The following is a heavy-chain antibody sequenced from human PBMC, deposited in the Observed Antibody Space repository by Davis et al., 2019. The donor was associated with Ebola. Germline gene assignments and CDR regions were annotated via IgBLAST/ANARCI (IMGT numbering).Heavy chain of an antibody. D-gene: IGHD6-19*01. Sequence: PGGSLRLSCAASGFTFSSYGMHWVRQAPGKGLEWVAVISYDGSNEYYADSVKGRFTISRDNSKNTLYLQMNSLRAEDTAVYYCSGLGASSGWYLPWGQGTLVTVSS. CDR2: ISYDGSNE. V-gene: IGHV3-30*03. CDR3: SGLGASSGWYLP. CDR1: GFTFSSYG. J-gene: IGHJ5*02.